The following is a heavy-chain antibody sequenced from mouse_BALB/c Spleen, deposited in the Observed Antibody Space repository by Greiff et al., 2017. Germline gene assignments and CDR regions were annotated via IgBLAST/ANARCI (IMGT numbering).Heavy chain of an antibody. V-gene: IGHV5-12-1*01. CDR3: ARHGITTGYFDY. J-gene: IGHJ2*01. Sequence: EVNLVESGGGLVKPGGSLKLSCAASGFAFSSYDMSWVRQTPEKRLEWVAYISSGGGSTYYPDTVKGRFTISRDNAKNTLYLQMSSLKSEDTAMYYCARHGITTGYFDYWGQGTTLTVSS. CDR2: ISSGGGST. CDR1: GFAFSSYD. D-gene: IGHD1-1*01.